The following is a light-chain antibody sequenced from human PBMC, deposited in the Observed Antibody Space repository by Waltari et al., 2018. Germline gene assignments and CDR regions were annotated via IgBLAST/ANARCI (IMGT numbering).Light chain of an antibody. CDR1: ASTIGSYN. CDR2: RDD. Sequence: QSGLTQSPSASGTPGQRVTISCSGGASTIGSYNVYWYQQLPGTAPKLLIYRDDRRPSGVPARFSGSKAVTSASLTISGLRSEDAADYYCAAWDDILTAWVFGGGTKLTVL. CDR3: AAWDDILTAWV. J-gene: IGLJ3*02. V-gene: IGLV1-47*01.